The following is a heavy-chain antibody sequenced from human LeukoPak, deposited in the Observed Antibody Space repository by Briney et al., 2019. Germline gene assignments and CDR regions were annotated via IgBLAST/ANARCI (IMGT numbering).Heavy chain of an antibody. V-gene: IGHV4-59*08. CDR2: IHYSGST. D-gene: IGHD3-22*01. J-gene: IGHJ3*02. CDR3: ARPSDYYDSSGYYYDDAFDI. CDR1: GGSFSGYY. Sequence: SETLSLTCAVYGGSFSGYYWSWIRQPPGKGLEWIGYIHYSGSTNYNPSLKSRVTISVDTSKNQFSLKLSSVTAADTAVYYCARPSDYYDSSGYYYDDAFDIWGQGTMVTASS.